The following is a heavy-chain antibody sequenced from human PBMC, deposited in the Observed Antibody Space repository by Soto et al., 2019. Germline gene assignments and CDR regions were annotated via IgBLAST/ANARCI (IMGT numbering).Heavy chain of an antibody. CDR2: ISYDEIDK. Sequence: GGSLRLSCAASGFTFSNYTMHWVRQAPGKGLEWVALISYDEIDKYFADAVKGRFTISRDNSKNTLYLQMDSPRAEDTAVYYCAGRSGSSDYWGRGTLVTVSS. D-gene: IGHD3-10*01. J-gene: IGHJ4*02. V-gene: IGHV3-30*04. CDR3: AGRSGSSDY. CDR1: GFTFSNYT.